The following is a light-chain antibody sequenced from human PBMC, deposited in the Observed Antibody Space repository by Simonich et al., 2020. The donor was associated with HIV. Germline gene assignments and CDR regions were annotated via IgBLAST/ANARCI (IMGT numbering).Light chain of an antibody. V-gene: IGKV1-12*01. J-gene: IGKJ1*01. Sequence: DIQMTQSPSSVSASVGDRVTVTCRASQGISSWLAWYQHKPGKAPKLLIYAASSLQSGVPSRFSGSGSGTKFTLTISSLQPEDFATYYCQQANSFPRTFGQGTKVEIK. CDR2: AAS. CDR3: QQANSFPRT. CDR1: QGISSW.